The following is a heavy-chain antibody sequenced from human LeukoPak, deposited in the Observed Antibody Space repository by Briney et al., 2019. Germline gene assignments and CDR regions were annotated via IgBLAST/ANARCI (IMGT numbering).Heavy chain of an antibody. Sequence: GGSLRLSCAASGFTFSDYYMIWIRQAPGKGLEWVSYISSGSTTIYYADSVKGRFTISRDNAKNSLYLQMNSLRDEDTAVYYCASGPDGYNSHFDYWGQGTLVTVSS. V-gene: IGHV3-11*04. D-gene: IGHD5-24*01. CDR2: ISSGSTTI. J-gene: IGHJ4*02. CDR1: GFTFSDYY. CDR3: ASGPDGYNSHFDY.